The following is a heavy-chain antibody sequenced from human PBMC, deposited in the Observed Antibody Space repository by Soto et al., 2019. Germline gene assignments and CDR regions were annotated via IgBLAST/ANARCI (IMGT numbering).Heavy chain of an antibody. Sequence: SETLSLTCGVYGGSFSAYYWSWIRQPPGKGLEWIGTNFHGGHTNYSLSLKSRVTISVDTSKNQFSLELSSVTAADTAVYYCARPHYQSNTFYFYFDYWSQGTMVTVSS. CDR3: ARPHYQSNTFYFYFDY. D-gene: IGHD3-22*01. CDR1: GGSFSAYY. CDR2: NFHGGHT. V-gene: IGHV4-34*12. J-gene: IGHJ4*02.